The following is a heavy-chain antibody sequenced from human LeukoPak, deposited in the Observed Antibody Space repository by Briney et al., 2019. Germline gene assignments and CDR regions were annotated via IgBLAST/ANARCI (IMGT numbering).Heavy chain of an antibody. CDR3: AREGSGWYGDAFDI. Sequence: GGSLRLSCAASGFTFSSYAMSWVRQAPGKGLEWVANIKQDGSEKYYVDSVKGRFTISRDNAKNSLYLQMNSLRAEDTAVYYCAREGSGWYGDAFDIWGQGTMVTVSS. V-gene: IGHV3-7*03. J-gene: IGHJ3*02. CDR1: GFTFSSYA. CDR2: IKQDGSEK. D-gene: IGHD6-19*01.